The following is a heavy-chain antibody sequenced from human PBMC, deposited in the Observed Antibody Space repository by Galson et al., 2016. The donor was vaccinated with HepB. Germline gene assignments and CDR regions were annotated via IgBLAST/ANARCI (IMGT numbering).Heavy chain of an antibody. V-gene: IGHV4-38-2*02. J-gene: IGHJ4*02. CDR3: AGAGY. CDR2: IDKSGTT. Sequence: LSLTCTVSGYSITTGYNWECIRQSPGKGLEWIASIDKSGTTYYNASLKSRVTMSVDTAKNQYSLSLNSMTAADTAVYYCAGAGYWGRGILVTVSS. D-gene: IGHD1-14*01. CDR1: GYSITTGYN.